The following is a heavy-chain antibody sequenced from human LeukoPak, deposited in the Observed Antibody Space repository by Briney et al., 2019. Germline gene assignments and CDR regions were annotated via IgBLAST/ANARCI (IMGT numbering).Heavy chain of an antibody. CDR2: IDPSDSYT. CDR1: GYSFTSYW. D-gene: IGHD6-13*01. J-gene: IGHJ6*04. Sequence: PGESLKISCKGSGYSFTSYWISWVRQMPGKGLEWMGRIDPSDSYTNYSPSFQGHVTISADKSISTAYLQWSSLKASDTAMYYCARRDGSSSWYPNYYYYGMDVWGKGTTVTVSS. V-gene: IGHV5-10-1*01. CDR3: ARRDGSSSWYPNYYYYGMDV.